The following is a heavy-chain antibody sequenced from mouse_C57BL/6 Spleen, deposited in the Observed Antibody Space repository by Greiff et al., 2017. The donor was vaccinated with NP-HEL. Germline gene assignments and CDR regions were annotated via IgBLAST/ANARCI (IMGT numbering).Heavy chain of an antibody. J-gene: IGHJ3*01. CDR3: APTLGGNFFAY. V-gene: IGHV1-69*01. Sequence: QVQLKQPGAELVMPGASVKLSCKASGYTFTSYWMHWVKQRPGQGLEWIGEIDPSDSYTNYNQKFKGKSTLTVDKSSSTAYMQLSSLTSEDSAVYYCAPTLGGNFFAYWGQGTLVTVSA. CDR1: GYTFTSYW. CDR2: IDPSDSYT. D-gene: IGHD2-1*01.